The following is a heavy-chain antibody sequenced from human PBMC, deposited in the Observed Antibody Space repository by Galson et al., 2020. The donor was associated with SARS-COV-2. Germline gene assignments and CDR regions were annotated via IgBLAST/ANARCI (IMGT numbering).Heavy chain of an antibody. CDR1: GDSVSSNSAA. CDR3: ARHPYYYDSSGYYYRYYYYYGMDV. CDR2: TYYRSKWYN. J-gene: IGHJ6*02. Sequence: SQTLSLTCAISGDSVSSNSAAWNWIRQSPSRGLEWLGRTYYRSKWYNDYAVSVKSRITINPDTSKNQFSLQLNSVTPEDTAVYYCARHPYYYDSSGYYYRYYYYYGMDVWGQGTTVTVSS. D-gene: IGHD3-22*01. V-gene: IGHV6-1*01.